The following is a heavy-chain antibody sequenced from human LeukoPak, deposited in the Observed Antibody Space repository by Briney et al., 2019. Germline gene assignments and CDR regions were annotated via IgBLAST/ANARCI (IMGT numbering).Heavy chain of an antibody. V-gene: IGHV4-30-2*01. CDR2: IYHSGST. Sequence: SETLSLTCAVSGGSIGSGDYSWRWIRQPPGKGLEWIGYIYHSGSTYYNPSLKSRVTISVDRSKNQFSLKLSSVTAADTAVYYCARGGVGATTLWGWGQGTLVTVSS. CDR3: ARGGVGATTLWG. CDR1: GGSIGSGDYS. J-gene: IGHJ4*02. D-gene: IGHD1-26*01.